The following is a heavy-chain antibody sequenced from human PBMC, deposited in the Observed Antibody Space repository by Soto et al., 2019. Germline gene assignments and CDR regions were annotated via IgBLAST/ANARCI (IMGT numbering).Heavy chain of an antibody. J-gene: IGHJ6*02. Sequence: SVKVSCKASGGTFSSYAISWVRQAPGQGLEWMGGIIPIFGTANYAQKFQGRVTITADESTSTAYMELSSLRSEDTAVYYCAVEDIVVVPAAINYYYYGMDVWGQGTTVTVSS. V-gene: IGHV1-69*13. CDR3: AVEDIVVVPAAINYYYYGMDV. D-gene: IGHD2-2*02. CDR1: GGTFSSYA. CDR2: IIPIFGTA.